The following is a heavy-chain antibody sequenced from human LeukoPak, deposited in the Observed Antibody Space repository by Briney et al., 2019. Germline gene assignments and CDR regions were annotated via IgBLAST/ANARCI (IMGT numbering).Heavy chain of an antibody. CDR3: AKDRRFYYYDSSGEATTRDAFDI. D-gene: IGHD3-22*01. Sequence: GGSLRLSCAASGFSVSYNYMSWVRQAPGKGLEWVSFIYSERTYYADSVKGRFTISRDNSKNTLYLQMNSLRAEDTAVYYCAKDRRFYYYDSSGEATTRDAFDIWGQGTMVTVSS. V-gene: IGHV3-66*02. CDR2: IYSERT. J-gene: IGHJ3*02. CDR1: GFSVSYNY.